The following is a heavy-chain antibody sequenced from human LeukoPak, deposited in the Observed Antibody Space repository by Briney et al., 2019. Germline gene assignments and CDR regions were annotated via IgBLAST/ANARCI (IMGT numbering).Heavy chain of an antibody. V-gene: IGHV3-48*03. Sequence: GGSLRLSCAASGFTFSSYEMNWVRQAPGKGLQWVSYISSSGSTIYYADSVKGRFTISRDNAKNSLYLQMNSLRAEDTAVYYCARDGGIEGVAAAGTASKNDYWGQGTLVTVSS. CDR3: ARDGGIEGVAAAGTASKNDY. CDR2: ISSSGSTI. J-gene: IGHJ4*02. CDR1: GFTFSSYE. D-gene: IGHD6-13*01.